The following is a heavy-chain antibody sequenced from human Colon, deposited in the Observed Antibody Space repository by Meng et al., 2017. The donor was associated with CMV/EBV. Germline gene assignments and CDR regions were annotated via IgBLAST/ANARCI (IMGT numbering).Heavy chain of an antibody. Sequence: LHLQESRPRLVKPSETLSLTYTVSGGSISSRTYYWGWFRQTPGKGLEWIGNIYYSGYTYYNPSLKSRLTISVDTSKSQFSLKLTSVTAADTAVYYCATDYGDYYFDRWGQGTLVTVSS. D-gene: IGHD4-17*01. J-gene: IGHJ4*02. V-gene: IGHV4-39*07. CDR2: IYYSGYT. CDR3: ATDYGDYYFDR. CDR1: GGSISSRTYY.